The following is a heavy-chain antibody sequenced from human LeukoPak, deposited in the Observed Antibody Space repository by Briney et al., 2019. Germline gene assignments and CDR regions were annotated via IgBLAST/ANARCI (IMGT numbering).Heavy chain of an antibody. CDR2: ISGSGDSA. V-gene: IGHV3-23*01. CDR1: GFTFSSYA. Sequence: HPGGSLGLSCAAPGFTFSSYAMTWVRQAPGKGPEWVSAISGSGDSAFYADSVKGRFTISRDNSKKTLYLQMNSLRAEDTAAYYCAKTRGYCSGGSCYSDYWGQGTLVTVSS. J-gene: IGHJ4*02. CDR3: AKTRGYCSGGSCYSDY. D-gene: IGHD2-15*01.